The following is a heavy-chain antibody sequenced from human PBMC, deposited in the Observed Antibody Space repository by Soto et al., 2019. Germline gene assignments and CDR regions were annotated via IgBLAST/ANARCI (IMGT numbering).Heavy chain of an antibody. V-gene: IGHV3-30-3*01. J-gene: IGHJ4*02. Sequence: QVQLVESGGGVVQPGRSLRLSCAASGFTFSSYAMHWVRQAPGKGLEWVAVISYDGSNKYYADSVKGRLTISRDNSKNTLYLQMNSLRAEDTAVYYCARDEVCTYFDYWGQGTLVTVSS. CDR1: GFTFSSYA. D-gene: IGHD3-16*01. CDR2: ISYDGSNK. CDR3: ARDEVCTYFDY.